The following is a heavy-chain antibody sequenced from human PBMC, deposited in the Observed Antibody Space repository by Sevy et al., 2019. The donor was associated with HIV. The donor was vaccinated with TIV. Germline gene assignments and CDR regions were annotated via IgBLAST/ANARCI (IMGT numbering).Heavy chain of an antibody. Sequence: SETLSLTCTVSSDSLNTYGWSWIRQPPGKGLEWIGYAYYNGGTNYNPSLKSRLTILVGTSERQFSLQLSSVTPADTAVYYCGRDNWGSIDYWGQGVLVTVSS. V-gene: IGHV4-59*01. CDR3: GRDNWGSIDY. CDR2: AYYNGGT. J-gene: IGHJ4*02. CDR1: SDSLNTYG. D-gene: IGHD7-27*01.